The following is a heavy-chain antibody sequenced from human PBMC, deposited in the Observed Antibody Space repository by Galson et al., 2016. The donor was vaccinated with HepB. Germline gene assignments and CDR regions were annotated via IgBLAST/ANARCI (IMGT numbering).Heavy chain of an antibody. V-gene: IGHV3-7*04. Sequence: SLRLSCAASGFTFSSNWMSWVRQAPGKGLEWVANIKQDGSEKYYVDSVKGRFTISRDNAKNSLYLQMNSLRAEDTAVYYCARRQREEDIVVVVVVPGGFYYGMDVWGQGTTVTASS. CDR2: IKQDGSEK. D-gene: IGHD2-15*01. J-gene: IGHJ6*02. CDR1: GFTFSSNW. CDR3: ARRQREEDIVVVVVVPGGFYYGMDV.